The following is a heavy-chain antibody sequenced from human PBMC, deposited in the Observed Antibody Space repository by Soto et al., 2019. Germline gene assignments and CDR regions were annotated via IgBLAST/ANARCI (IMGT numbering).Heavy chain of an antibody. CDR2: IIPIFGTA. D-gene: IGHD6-19*01. V-gene: IGHV1-69*13. CDR1: GGTFSSYA. J-gene: IGHJ3*02. Sequence: SVKVSCKASGGTFSSYAISWVRQAPGQGLEWMGGIIPIFGTANYAQKFQGRVTITADESTSTAYMELSSLRSEDTAVYYCARGGYSSGWYSSDAFDIWGQGTMVTVSS. CDR3: ARGGYSSGWYSSDAFDI.